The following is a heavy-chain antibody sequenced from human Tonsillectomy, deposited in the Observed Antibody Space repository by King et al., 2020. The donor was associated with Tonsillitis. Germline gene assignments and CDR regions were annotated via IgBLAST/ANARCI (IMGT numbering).Heavy chain of an antibody. CDR3: ARGFGGSYGVLFDP. V-gene: IGHV4-59*01. D-gene: IGHD1-26*01. J-gene: IGHJ5*02. CDR2: ISYTGST. CDR1: GGSINIYY. Sequence: QLQESGPGLVKPSETLSLTCTVSGGSINIYYWSWIRQPPGKGLEWIGYISYTGSTNYNPSLKSRVTISVDTSKNQFSLKLRSVTAADTAVYYCARGFGGSYGVLFDPWGQGTLVTVSS.